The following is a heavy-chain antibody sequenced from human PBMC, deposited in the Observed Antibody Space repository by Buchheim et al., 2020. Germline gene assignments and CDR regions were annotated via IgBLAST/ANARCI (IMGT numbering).Heavy chain of an antibody. CDR2: INHSGST. J-gene: IGHJ4*02. CDR3: ATGVANYYFDY. V-gene: IGHV4-34*01. D-gene: IGHD7-27*01. CDR1: GGSSSTFY. Sequence: QVQLQQWGAGLLKPSETLSLTCAVYGGSSSTFYWTWIRQAPGKGLEWIGEINHSGSTNYNPSLKSRVTISEDTSKKQFSLKLSPVTAADTAVYYCATGVANYYFDYWDQG.